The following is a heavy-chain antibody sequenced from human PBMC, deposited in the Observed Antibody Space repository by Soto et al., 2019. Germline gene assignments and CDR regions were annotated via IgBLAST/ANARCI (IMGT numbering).Heavy chain of an antibody. CDR1: GYTFTSYG. Sequence: ASVKVSCKASGYTFTSYGISWVRQAPGQGLEWMGWISGYNGNTKYAQKLQGRVTMTTDTSTSTAYMELRSLRSDDTAVYYCARDGALTGYDYYGMDVWGQGTTVTVSS. J-gene: IGHJ6*02. CDR2: ISGYNGNT. V-gene: IGHV1-18*01. CDR3: ARDGALTGYDYYGMDV. D-gene: IGHD3-9*01.